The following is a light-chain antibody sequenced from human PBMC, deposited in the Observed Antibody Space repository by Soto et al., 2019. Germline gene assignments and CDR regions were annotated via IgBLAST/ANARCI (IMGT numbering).Light chain of an antibody. J-gene: IGLJ2*01. CDR3: QSFDISLDVI. Sequence: QAVVTQPPSVSGAPGQRVTFSCTGTSSNIGAGYDVHWYQQLPGTVPKLLIYGNTNRPSGVPDRFSASKSGTSASLVITGLQAEDEADYYCQSFDISLDVIFGGGTKLTVL. CDR1: SSNIGAGYD. CDR2: GNT. V-gene: IGLV1-40*01.